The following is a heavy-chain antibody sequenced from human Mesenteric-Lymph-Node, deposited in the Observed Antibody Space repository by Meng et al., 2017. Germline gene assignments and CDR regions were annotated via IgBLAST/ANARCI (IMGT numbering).Heavy chain of an antibody. Sequence: QGQLQEAGPGLVKPSQTLSLTRAVSGDSITNHNWWAWVRQPPGKGLEWIGEIPHRGSSAYNPSLKSRVSMSIDKSKNQFSLKLTSVTAADTVVYHCLRGSGGSVWGQGTLVTVSS. CDR2: IPHRGSS. CDR3: LRGSGGSV. D-gene: IGHD3-10*01. J-gene: IGHJ1*01. CDR1: GDSITNHNW. V-gene: IGHV4-4*02.